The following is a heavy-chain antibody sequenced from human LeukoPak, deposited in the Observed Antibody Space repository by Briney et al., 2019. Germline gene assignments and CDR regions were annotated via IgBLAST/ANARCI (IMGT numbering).Heavy chain of an antibody. Sequence: PGGTLRLSCEASGFTFTTYSMTWVRQAPGRGLEWVSIISSGSSAIFSADALKGRFTISRDDAKNLLYLDMNSLRAEDTAVYYCARGHTAVTRHFDFWGQGTLVTVSS. J-gene: IGHJ4*02. CDR1: GFTFTTYS. CDR2: ISSGSSAI. CDR3: ARGHTAVTRHFDF. V-gene: IGHV3-21*01. D-gene: IGHD4-17*01.